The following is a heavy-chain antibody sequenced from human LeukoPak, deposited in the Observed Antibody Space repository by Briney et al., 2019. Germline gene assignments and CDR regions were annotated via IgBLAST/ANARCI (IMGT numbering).Heavy chain of an antibody. Sequence: GGSLRLSCAASGFTFSSYGMTWVRQAPGKGLEWVSSISSSSSYIYYADSAKGRFTISRDNAKNSLYLQMNSLRAEDTAVYYCARDHIAAAGTIDYWGQGTLVTVSS. D-gene: IGHD6-13*01. V-gene: IGHV3-21*01. J-gene: IGHJ4*02. CDR3: ARDHIAAAGTIDY. CDR1: GFTFSSYG. CDR2: ISSSSSYI.